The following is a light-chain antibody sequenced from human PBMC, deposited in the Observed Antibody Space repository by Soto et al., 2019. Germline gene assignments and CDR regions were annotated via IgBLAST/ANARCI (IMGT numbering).Light chain of an antibody. Sequence: EIVLTQSPGTLSLSPGERATLSCRASESVSSSYLAWYQQKPGQAPRLLIYDASNRATGVPARFSGSGSGTDFTLTISSLEPEDSAVYYCQQRNMWPITFGQGTRLEIK. CDR2: DAS. V-gene: IGKV3D-20*02. CDR3: QQRNMWPIT. CDR1: ESVSSSY. J-gene: IGKJ5*01.